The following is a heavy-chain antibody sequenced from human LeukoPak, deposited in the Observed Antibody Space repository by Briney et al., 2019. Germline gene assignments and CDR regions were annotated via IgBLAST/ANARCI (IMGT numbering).Heavy chain of an antibody. D-gene: IGHD4/OR15-4a*01. CDR1: GFTFSDHY. V-gene: IGHV3-72*01. CDR2: TRNKVNSYTT. J-gene: IGHJ4*02. CDR3: ARSMYGEGRRIIDFDY. Sequence: GGSLRLSCAASGFTFSDHYIDWVRQAPGKGLEWVVRTRNKVNSYTTAYAASVTGRFTVSRDDSSSSVYLQMNSLKIEDTAVYYCARSMYGEGRRIIDFDYWGQGSLLTVSS.